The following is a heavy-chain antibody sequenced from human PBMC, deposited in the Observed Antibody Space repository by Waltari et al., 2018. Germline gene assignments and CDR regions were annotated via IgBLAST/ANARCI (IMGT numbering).Heavy chain of an antibody. CDR2: ISYDGSNK. V-gene: IGHV3-30-3*01. D-gene: IGHD6-13*01. J-gene: IGHJ4*02. CDR3: ARGLIAAAGPLDY. Sequence: VQLVESGGGVVQPGRSLRLSCAASGFTFSSYAMHWVRQAPGKGLEWVAVISYDGSNKYYADSVKGRFTISRDNSKNTLYLQMNSLRAEDTAVYYCARGLIAAAGPLDYWGQGTLVTVSS. CDR1: GFTFSSYA.